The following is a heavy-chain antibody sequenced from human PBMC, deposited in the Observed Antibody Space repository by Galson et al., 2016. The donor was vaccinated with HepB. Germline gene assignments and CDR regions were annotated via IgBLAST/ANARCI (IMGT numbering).Heavy chain of an antibody. CDR3: AREGGGQSDGDPFDY. Sequence: TLSLTCAVSGASISSGGYSWSWVRQPPGKGLEWIGFIYHSGTTYYNPSLKSRVTISVDTSKNQFSLKLSSVAAADTAVYYCAREGGGQSDGDPFDYWGQGTLVTVS. D-gene: IGHD4-17*01. J-gene: IGHJ4*02. CDR2: IYHSGTT. CDR1: GASISSGGYS. V-gene: IGHV4-30-2*01.